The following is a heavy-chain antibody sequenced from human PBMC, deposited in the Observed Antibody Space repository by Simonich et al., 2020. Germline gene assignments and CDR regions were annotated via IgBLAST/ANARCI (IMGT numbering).Heavy chain of an antibody. V-gene: IGHV4-39*01. CDR3: ARQRVLMVYAIDY. D-gene: IGHD2-8*01. Sequence: QLQLQESGPGLVKPSETLSLTCTVSGGSISSRSYYWGWIRQPPGNGRSWIGSIYYSGSTYYNPSLKGRVTISVDTAKNQFSLKLSSVTAADTAVYYCARQRVLMVYAIDYWGQGTLVTVSS. CDR2: IYYSGST. J-gene: IGHJ4*02. CDR1: GGSISSRSYY.